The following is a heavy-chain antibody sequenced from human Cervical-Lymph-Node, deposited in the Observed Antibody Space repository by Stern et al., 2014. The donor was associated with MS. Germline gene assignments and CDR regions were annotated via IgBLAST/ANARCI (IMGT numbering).Heavy chain of an antibody. V-gene: IGHV3-33*01. Sequence: VKLVESGGGVVQPGRSLRLSCAASGFTFSSYGMHWVRQTPGKGLEWVAVIWYDGSNKYYADSVKGRFPNFREHSEKTQYQQMNSLRAEDTAVYYCARGDSSSPLEYWRQGTLVTVSS. CDR1: GFTFSSYG. CDR2: IWYDGSNK. CDR3: ARGDSSSPLEY. J-gene: IGHJ4*02. D-gene: IGHD6-6*01.